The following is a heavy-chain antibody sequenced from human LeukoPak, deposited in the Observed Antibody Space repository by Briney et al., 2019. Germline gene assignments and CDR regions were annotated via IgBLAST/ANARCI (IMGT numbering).Heavy chain of an antibody. Sequence: ASVEVSCKASGYTFTGYYIHWVRQAPGQGLEWMGWINPNSGGTNYAQKFQGRVTMTRDTSISTAYMELSRLRSDDTAVYYCARDIGSGSRQYYFDSWGQGTLVTVSS. CDR1: GYTFTGYY. CDR2: INPNSGGT. J-gene: IGHJ4*02. CDR3: ARDIGSGSRQYYFDS. V-gene: IGHV1-2*02. D-gene: IGHD3-10*01.